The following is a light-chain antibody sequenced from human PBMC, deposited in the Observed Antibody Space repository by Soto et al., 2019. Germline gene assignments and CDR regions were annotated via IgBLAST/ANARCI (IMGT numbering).Light chain of an antibody. Sequence: IQMTKSPSTLSASMRDRVTITCRASQSISGWLAWYQVKPGKAPKLLIYDAFNLQSGVPSTFSGSGSGTEFTLTISRLQPDDFATYYCQQYHSYWTFGQGTNV. CDR1: QSISGW. CDR3: QQYHSYWT. V-gene: IGKV1-5*01. CDR2: DAF. J-gene: IGKJ1*01.